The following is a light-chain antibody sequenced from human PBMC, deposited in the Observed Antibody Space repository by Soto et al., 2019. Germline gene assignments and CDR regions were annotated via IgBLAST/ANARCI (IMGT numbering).Light chain of an antibody. V-gene: IGKV3D-15*01. CDR2: SAS. CDR3: QHYSYSPPAV. CDR1: QSISSN. Sequence: EIVMTHSPATLSVSAGEIGTLSCRASQSISSNLAWYQQKPGQAPRLLIYSASTRATGIPARFSGSGSGTEFTLTISSLQSEDFAVYYCQHYSYSPPAVFGPGTKGISN. J-gene: IGKJ3*01.